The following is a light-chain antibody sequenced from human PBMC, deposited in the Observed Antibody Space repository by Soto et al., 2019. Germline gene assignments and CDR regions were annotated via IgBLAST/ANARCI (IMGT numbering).Light chain of an antibody. J-gene: IGLJ2*01. V-gene: IGLV2-8*01. CDR1: SSDVGAYNH. CDR3: QSYDNSLSGYVV. Sequence: QSALTQPPSASGSPGQSVAISCTGTSSDVGAYNHVSWYQQHPGKAPKLLILEVTKRPSGVPDRFSGSKSGNTASLTVSGLQAEDEAVYYCQSYDNSLSGYVVFGGGTKLTVL. CDR2: EVT.